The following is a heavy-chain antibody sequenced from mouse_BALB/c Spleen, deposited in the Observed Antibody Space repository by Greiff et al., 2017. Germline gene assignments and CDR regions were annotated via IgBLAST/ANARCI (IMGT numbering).Heavy chain of an antibody. D-gene: IGHD1-1*01. CDR3: ARGGSSYGFAY. Sequence: EVQLQQSGAELVKPGASVKLSCTASGFNIKDTYMHWVKQRPEQGLEWIGRIDPANGNTKYDPKFQGKATITADKSSSTAYMQLSSLTSEDSAVYFCARGGSSYGFAYWGQGTLVTVSA. CDR1: GFNIKDTY. CDR2: IDPANGNT. J-gene: IGHJ3*01. V-gene: IGHV14-3*02.